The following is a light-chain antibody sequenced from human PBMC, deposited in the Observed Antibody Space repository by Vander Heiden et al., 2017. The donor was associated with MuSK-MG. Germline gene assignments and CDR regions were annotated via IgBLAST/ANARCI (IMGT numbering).Light chain of an antibody. V-gene: IGLV2-14*03. CDR2: DVS. CDR1: SSDVGGYNY. Sequence: QSALTKPASVSGSPGQSITISCTGTSSDVGGYNYVSWYQQHPGKAPKLIIYDVSNRPSGVSNRFSGSKSGNTASLTISGLQAEDEADYYCSSYTSITTGHVLGTGTKVTVL. CDR3: SSYTSITTGHV. J-gene: IGLJ1*01.